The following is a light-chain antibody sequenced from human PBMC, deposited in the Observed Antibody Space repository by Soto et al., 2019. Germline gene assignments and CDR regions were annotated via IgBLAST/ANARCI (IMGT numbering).Light chain of an antibody. V-gene: IGLV2-14*03. J-gene: IGLJ1*01. CDR1: SSDVGGYDY. CDR3: SSYTSSSLYV. CDR2: DVS. Sequence: QSVLTQPASVSGSPGQSITISCTGTSSDVGGYDYVSWYQHHPGKAPKLMIYDVSNRPSGVSNRFSGSKSGNTASLTISGLQAEDEADYYCSSYTSSSLYVFATGTKVTV.